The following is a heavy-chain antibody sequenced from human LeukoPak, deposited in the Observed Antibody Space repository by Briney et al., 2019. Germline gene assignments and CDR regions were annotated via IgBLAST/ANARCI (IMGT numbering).Heavy chain of an antibody. Sequence: GGSLRLSCAASGFTFSSYAMHWVRQAPGKGLEYVSAISSNGGSTYYANSVKGRFTISRDNSKNTLYLQMSSLRAEDMAVYYCARGALGSDYWYFDLWGRGTLVTVSS. V-gene: IGHV3-64*01. CDR3: ARGALGSDYWYFDL. CDR1: GFTFSSYA. CDR2: ISSNGGST. D-gene: IGHD1-26*01. J-gene: IGHJ2*01.